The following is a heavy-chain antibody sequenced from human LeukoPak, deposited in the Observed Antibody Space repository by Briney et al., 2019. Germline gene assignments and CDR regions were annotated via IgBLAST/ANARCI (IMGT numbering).Heavy chain of an antibody. Sequence: SETLSLTCAVYGGSFSGYYWSWIRQPPGKGLEWIGEINHSGSTNYNPSLKSRVTISVDTSKNQFSLKLSSVTAADTAVYYCARGGNSSSFDYWGQGTLVTVSS. CDR1: GGSFSGYY. J-gene: IGHJ4*02. D-gene: IGHD4-23*01. CDR2: INHSGST. V-gene: IGHV4-34*01. CDR3: ARGGNSSSFDY.